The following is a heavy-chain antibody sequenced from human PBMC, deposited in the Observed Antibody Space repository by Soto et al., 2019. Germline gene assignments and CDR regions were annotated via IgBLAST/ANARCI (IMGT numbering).Heavy chain of an antibody. Sequence: QVQLVQSGAEVKKPGSSVKVSCKASGGTFSSYTISWVRHAPGQGLEWMGRIIPILGIANYAQKFQGRVTITADTSTSTAYIELSSLRSEDTAVYSCASFRGGSGYGPYDYGMDVWGQGTTVTVSS. V-gene: IGHV1-69*02. J-gene: IGHJ6*02. CDR2: IIPILGIA. CDR3: ASFRGGSGYGPYDYGMDV. CDR1: GGTFSSYT. D-gene: IGHD3-22*01.